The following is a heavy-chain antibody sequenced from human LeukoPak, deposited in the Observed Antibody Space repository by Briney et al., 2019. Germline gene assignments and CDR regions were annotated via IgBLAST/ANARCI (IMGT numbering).Heavy chain of an antibody. CDR2: ISDSGGNT. Sequence: GGSLRLSCAVSGITLSNYGMSWVRQAPGKGLEWVAGISDSGGNTKYADSVKGRFTISRDNPKDTLYLQMNSLRAEDTAVYFCAKRGVVIRVILVGFHKEAYYFESWGQGALVTVSS. V-gene: IGHV3-23*01. CDR1: GITLSNYG. J-gene: IGHJ4*02. CDR3: AKRGVVIRVILVGFHKEAYYFES. D-gene: IGHD3/OR15-3a*01.